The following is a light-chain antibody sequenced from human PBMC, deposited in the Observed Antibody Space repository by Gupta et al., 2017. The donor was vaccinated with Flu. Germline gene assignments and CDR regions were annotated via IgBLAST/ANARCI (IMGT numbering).Light chain of an antibody. Sequence: LSLSPGERATLSCRASQSVSSSYLAWYQQKPGQAPRLLIYGASSRATGIPDRFSGSGSGTDFTLTISRLEPEDFAVYYCQQEGSSPLTFGGGTKVEIK. CDR1: QSVSSSY. J-gene: IGKJ4*01. CDR3: QQEGSSPLT. CDR2: GAS. V-gene: IGKV3-20*01.